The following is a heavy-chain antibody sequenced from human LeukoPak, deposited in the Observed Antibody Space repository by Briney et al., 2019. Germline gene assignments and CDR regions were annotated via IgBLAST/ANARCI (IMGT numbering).Heavy chain of an antibody. CDR3: ARGDYYDSSGYYNY. D-gene: IGHD3-22*01. V-gene: IGHV1-69*04. Sequence: ASVKVSCKASGGTFSSYAISWVRQAPGQGLEWMGRIIPILGIANYAQKFQGRVTITADKSTSTAYMEPSSLRSEDTAVYYCARGDYYDSSGYYNYWGQGTLVTVSS. J-gene: IGHJ4*02. CDR2: IIPILGIA. CDR1: GGTFSSYA.